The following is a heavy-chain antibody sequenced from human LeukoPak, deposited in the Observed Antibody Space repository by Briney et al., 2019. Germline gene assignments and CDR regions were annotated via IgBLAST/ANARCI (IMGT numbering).Heavy chain of an antibody. J-gene: IGHJ5*02. V-gene: IGHV4-34*01. CDR3: ARFYYDSSGYYSNNWFDP. D-gene: IGHD3-22*01. CDR1: GGSFSGYY. CDR2: INHSGST. Sequence: SETLSLTCAVYGGSFSGYYWSWLRQPPGKGLEWIGEINHSGSTNYNPSLKSRVTISVGTSKNQFSLKLSSVTAADTAVYYCARFYYDSSGYYSNNWFDPWGQGTLVTVSS.